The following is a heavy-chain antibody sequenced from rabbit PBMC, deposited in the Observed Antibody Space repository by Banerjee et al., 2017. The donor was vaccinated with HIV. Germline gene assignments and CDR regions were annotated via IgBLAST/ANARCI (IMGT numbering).Heavy chain of an antibody. V-gene: IGHV1S45*01. D-gene: IGHD6-1*01. CDR3: ARSERYYTYGHAVYPFKL. CDR1: GFSFSNKYV. CDR2: INTSSGNT. Sequence: QEQLEESGGDLVKPEGSLTLTCTASGFSFSNKYVMCWVRQAPGKGLEWIACINTSSGNTVYASWAKGRFTISKTSSTTVTLQMTSLTAADTATYFCARSERYYTYGHAVYPFKLWGQGTLVTVS. J-gene: IGHJ4*01.